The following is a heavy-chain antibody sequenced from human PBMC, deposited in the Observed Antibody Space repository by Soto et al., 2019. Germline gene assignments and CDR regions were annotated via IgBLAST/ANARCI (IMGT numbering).Heavy chain of an antibody. D-gene: IGHD6-6*01. CDR2: INPSGGST. V-gene: IGHV1-46*01. CDR3: ARDGTGVAARGYGMDF. Sequence: QVQLVQSGAEVKKPGASVKVSCKASGYTFTSYYMHWVRQAPGQGLEWMGIINPSGGSTSYAQQFQGIVTMTRDTYTSTVYMELSSLSSEDTAVYYCARDGTGVAARGYGMDFWGQGTTVTVSS. CDR1: GYTFTSYY. J-gene: IGHJ6*02.